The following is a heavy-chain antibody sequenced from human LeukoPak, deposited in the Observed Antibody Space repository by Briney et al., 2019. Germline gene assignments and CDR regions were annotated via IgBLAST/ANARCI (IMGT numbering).Heavy chain of an antibody. V-gene: IGHV1-69*06. CDR1: GGTFNSYA. J-gene: IGHJ3*02. CDR3: AREDDTGRYMGDDAFDI. CDR2: IIPMSDTA. Sequence: SVKVSCKASGGTFNSYAISWVRQAPGQGLEWMGGIIPMSDTANYPQKFRGRLTITADIPTSTVYMELSSLRSEDTAVYYCAREDDTGRYMGDDAFDIWGQGTMVTASS. D-gene: IGHD1-26*01.